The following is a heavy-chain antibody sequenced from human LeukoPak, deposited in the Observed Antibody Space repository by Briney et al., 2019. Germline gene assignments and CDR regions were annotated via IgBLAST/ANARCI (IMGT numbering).Heavy chain of an antibody. CDR2: ISYSGANS. CDR1: GFTFSGSA. J-gene: IGHJ4*02. CDR3: ARGTGYDY. V-gene: IGHV3-23*01. D-gene: IGHD1-1*01. Sequence: GGSLRLSCAASGFTFSGSAMSWVRQAPGEGLEWVSLISYSGANSYYTDSVRGRFTISRDNSKDTLFLQMNSLRAEDTAIYYCARGTGYDYWGQGTLVTVSS.